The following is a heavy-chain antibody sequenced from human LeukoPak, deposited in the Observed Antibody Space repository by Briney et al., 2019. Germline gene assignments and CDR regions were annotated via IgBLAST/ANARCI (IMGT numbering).Heavy chain of an antibody. CDR3: ARSSSWSDYYYYMDV. Sequence: GGSLRLSCAASGFTFSSYDMHWVRQATGKGLEWVSAIGTAGDTYYPGSVKGRFTISRENAKNSLYLQMNSLRAGDTAVYYCARSSSWSDYYYYMDVWGKGTTVTISS. V-gene: IGHV3-13*01. J-gene: IGHJ6*03. CDR2: IGTAGDT. D-gene: IGHD6-13*01. CDR1: GFTFSSYD.